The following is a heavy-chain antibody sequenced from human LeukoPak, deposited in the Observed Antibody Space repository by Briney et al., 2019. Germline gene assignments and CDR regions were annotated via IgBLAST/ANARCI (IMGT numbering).Heavy chain of an antibody. Sequence: ASVKVSCKASGYTFTSYGISWVRQAPGQGLEWMGWISAYNGNTNYAQKLQGRVTMTTDTSTSTAYMELSSLRSEDTAVYYCARRGPYDFWSGYYPYWGQGTMVTVSS. D-gene: IGHD3-3*01. V-gene: IGHV1-18*01. J-gene: IGHJ3*01. CDR2: ISAYNGNT. CDR3: ARRGPYDFWSGYYPY. CDR1: GYTFTSYG.